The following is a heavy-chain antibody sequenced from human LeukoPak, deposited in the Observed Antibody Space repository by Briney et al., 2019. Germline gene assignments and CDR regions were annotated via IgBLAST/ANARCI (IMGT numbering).Heavy chain of an antibody. CDR1: RFTFSSYG. D-gene: IGHD6-13*01. V-gene: IGHV3-33*06. Sequence: RGSLRHSSAAPRFTFSSYGVHSGRQAPGKGGGWGAAIWYDGSNTYYAASVKGRFTTSRDNSKNTLYLQMNSLRAEDTAVYYCAKQRDYSSSWYDPNLDYWGQGTLVTVSS. CDR3: AKQRDYSSSWYDPNLDY. CDR2: IWYDGSNT. J-gene: IGHJ4*02.